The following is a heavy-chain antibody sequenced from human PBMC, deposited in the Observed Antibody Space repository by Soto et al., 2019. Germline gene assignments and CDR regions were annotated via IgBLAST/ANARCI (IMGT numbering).Heavy chain of an antibody. D-gene: IGHD6-19*01. CDR3: AGMPYTSGLRFDP. J-gene: IGHJ5*02. V-gene: IGHV4-30-2*01. CDR1: GDSYSISTYS. CDR2: IYQSGVT. Sequence: PSETLSLTCNMSGDSYSISTYSWSWIRQPPGKALQWIGFIYQSGVTSYNQSLASRVSIPLDRSNNQCSLKLKSVTAADTAVYFCAGMPYTSGLRFDPWGPGTLVTVSS.